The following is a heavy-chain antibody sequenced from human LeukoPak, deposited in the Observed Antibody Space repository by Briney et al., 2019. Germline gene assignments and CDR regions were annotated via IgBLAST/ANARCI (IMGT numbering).Heavy chain of an antibody. J-gene: IGHJ4*02. V-gene: IGHV3-74*01. CDR1: GFTFSSYW. Sequence: GGSLRLSCAASGFTFSSYWMHWVRQAPGKGLVWVSRINSDGSSTSYADSVKGRFTISRDNAKNTLYLQMNSLRAEDTAVYYCARDPTQYLRYGHFDYWGQGTLVTVSS. D-gene: IGHD5/OR15-5a*01. CDR2: INSDGSST. CDR3: ARDPTQYLRYGHFDY.